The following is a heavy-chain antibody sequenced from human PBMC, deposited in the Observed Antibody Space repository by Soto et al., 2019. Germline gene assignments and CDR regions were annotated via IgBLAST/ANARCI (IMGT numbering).Heavy chain of an antibody. J-gene: IGHJ4*02. V-gene: IGHV3-30-3*01. D-gene: IGHD5-18*01. CDR1: GLPFSNYA. Sequence: QVQLVESGGGVVQPGASLRLSCAASGLPFSNYAVHWVRQPPGKGLEWVAVISYDGTTKYYADSVKGRFTISRDSSKNTLYLQMNSLRTEDTAVYYCARDMDTTLIHYLNYWGQGTLVTVSS. CDR3: ARDMDTTLIHYLNY. CDR2: ISYDGTTK.